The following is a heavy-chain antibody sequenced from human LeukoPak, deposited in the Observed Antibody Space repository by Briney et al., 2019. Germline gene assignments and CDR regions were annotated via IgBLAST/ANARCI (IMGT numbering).Heavy chain of an antibody. CDR2: IYHSGST. CDR1: GFTFSSYA. D-gene: IGHD3-10*01. V-gene: IGHV4-34*01. Sequence: PGGSLRLSCAASGFTFSSYAMSWVRQAPGKGLEWIGEIYHSGSTNYNPSLKSRVIILLDTSKNQFSLNLSSVTAADTAVYYCARRPRGIIIKSWFDSWGQGTQVTISS. CDR3: ARRPRGIIIKSWFDS. J-gene: IGHJ5*01.